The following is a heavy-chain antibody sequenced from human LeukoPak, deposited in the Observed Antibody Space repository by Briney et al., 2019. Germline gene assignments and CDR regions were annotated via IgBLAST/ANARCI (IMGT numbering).Heavy chain of an antibody. CDR2: IIPIFGTA. Sequence: ASVKVSCKASGGTFSSYAISWVRQAPGQGLEWMGGIIPIFGTANYAQKFQGRVTITADKSTSTAYMELSSLRSEDTAVYYCARVMIQLWLTWFDPWGQGTLVTVSS. V-gene: IGHV1-69*06. D-gene: IGHD5-18*01. J-gene: IGHJ5*02. CDR3: ARVMIQLWLTWFDP. CDR1: GGTFSSYA.